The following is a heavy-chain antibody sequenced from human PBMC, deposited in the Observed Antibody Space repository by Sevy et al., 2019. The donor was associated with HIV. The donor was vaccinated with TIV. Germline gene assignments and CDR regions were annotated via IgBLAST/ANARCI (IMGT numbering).Heavy chain of an antibody. CDR2: FDPEDGDPEDGKT. Sequence: ASVKVSCKVSGYTLAKSSIHWVRQAPGKGLEWMTSFDPEDGDPEDGKTIYAQKFLGRVTMTEDTSTDTAYMELSSLRSDDTAVYYCATTKDYYDSSGYPFDYWGQGTLVTVSS. D-gene: IGHD3-22*01. J-gene: IGHJ4*02. CDR1: GYTLAKSS. CDR3: ATTKDYYDSSGYPFDY. V-gene: IGHV1-24*01.